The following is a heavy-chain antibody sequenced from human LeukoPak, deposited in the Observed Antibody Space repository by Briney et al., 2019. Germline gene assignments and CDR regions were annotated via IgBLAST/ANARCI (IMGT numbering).Heavy chain of an antibody. J-gene: IGHJ4*02. Sequence: GGSLRLSCAASGFTFSSYSMNWVRQAPGKGLEWVSSISSSSSYIYYADSVKGRFTISRDNAKNSLYLQMNSLRAEDTAVYYCARDAGKYYYGSGSYSFRELFWGQGTLVTVSS. D-gene: IGHD3-10*01. CDR2: ISSSSSYI. V-gene: IGHV3-21*01. CDR1: GFTFSSYS. CDR3: ARDAGKYYYGSGSYSFRELF.